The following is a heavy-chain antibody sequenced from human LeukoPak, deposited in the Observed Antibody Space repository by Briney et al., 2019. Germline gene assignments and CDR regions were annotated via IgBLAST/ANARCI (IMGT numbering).Heavy chain of an antibody. J-gene: IGHJ3*02. CDR2: IYYSGST. CDR1: GGSISSYY. V-gene: IGHV4-59*08. CDR3: ASSTAETATIAAFDI. Sequence: SETLSLTCTVSGGSISSYYWSWIRQPPGKGLEWIGYIYYSGSTNYNPSLKSRVTISVDTSKNQFSLKLSSVTAADTAVYYCASSTAETATIAAFDIWGQGTMVTVSS. D-gene: IGHD5-24*01.